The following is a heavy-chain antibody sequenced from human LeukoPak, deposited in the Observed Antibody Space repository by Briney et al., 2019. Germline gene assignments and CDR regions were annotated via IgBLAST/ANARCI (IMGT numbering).Heavy chain of an antibody. Sequence: GASVKVSCKASGYTFTSYGINWVRQAPGQGLEWMGWIRTYNGNTNYAQKLQGRVTVTTDTSTSTAYMELRSLRSDDTAVYYCVRVNYDILTGPSSYYYYYGMDVWGKGTTVTVSS. V-gene: IGHV1-18*04. CDR2: IRTYNGNT. CDR1: GYTFTSYG. CDR3: VRVNYDILTGPSSYYYYYGMDV. D-gene: IGHD3-9*01. J-gene: IGHJ6*04.